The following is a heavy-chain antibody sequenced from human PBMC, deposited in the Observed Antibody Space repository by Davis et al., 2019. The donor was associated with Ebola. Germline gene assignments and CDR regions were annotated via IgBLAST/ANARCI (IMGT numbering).Heavy chain of an antibody. J-gene: IGHJ4*02. D-gene: IGHD6-13*01. CDR3: ARGLAAAYFDY. CDR2: ISSNEGST. CDR1: GFTFSSYA. Sequence: GGSLRLSCAASGFTFSSYAMHWVRQAPGKGLEYVSAISSNEGSTYYANSVKGRFTISRDNSKNTLYLQMGSLRAEDMAVYYCARGLAAAYFDYWGQGTLVTVSS. V-gene: IGHV3-64*01.